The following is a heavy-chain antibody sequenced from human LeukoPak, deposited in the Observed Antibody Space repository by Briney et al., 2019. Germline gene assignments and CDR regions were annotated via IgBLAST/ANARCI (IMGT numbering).Heavy chain of an antibody. J-gene: IGHJ4*02. CDR2: IIPIFGTA. D-gene: IGHD4-17*01. CDR1: GGTFSSYA. Sequence: SVKVSCKASGGTFSSYAISWVRQAPGQGLEWMGGIIPIFGTANYAQKFQGRVTITADESTSTAYMELSSLRSEDTAVYYCARDLFSAVTDATYYFDYWGQGTLVTVSS. V-gene: IGHV1-69*13. CDR3: ARDLFSAVTDATYYFDY.